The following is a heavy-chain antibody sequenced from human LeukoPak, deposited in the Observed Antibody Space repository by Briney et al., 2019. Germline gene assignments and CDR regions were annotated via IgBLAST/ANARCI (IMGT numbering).Heavy chain of an antibody. CDR2: VYTSGST. CDR3: ATSPHCSSDSCYRA. CDR1: GGSLSSGTYY. D-gene: IGHD2-2*01. Sequence: PSGTLSLTCAVSGGSLSSGTYYWNWIRQPAGKGLEWIGRVYTSGSTDYNPSLKSRVTMSVDTSKNQFSLKLSSVTAADTAVYYCATSPHCSSDSCYRAWGKGTTVTVSS. V-gene: IGHV4-61*02. J-gene: IGHJ6*04.